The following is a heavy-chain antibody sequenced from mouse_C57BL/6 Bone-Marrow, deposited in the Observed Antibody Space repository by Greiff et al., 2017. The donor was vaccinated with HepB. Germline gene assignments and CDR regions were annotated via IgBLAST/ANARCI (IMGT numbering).Heavy chain of an antibody. CDR1: GYAFSSYW. V-gene: IGHV1-80*01. J-gene: IGHJ3*01. CDR2: IYPGDGDT. CDR3: ALIYYELFAY. D-gene: IGHD2-4*01. Sequence: LVESGAELVKPGASVKISCKASGYAFSSYWMNWVKQRPGKGLEWIGQIYPGDGDTNYNGKFKGKATLTADKSSSTAYMQLSSLTSEDSAVYFCALIYYELFAYWGQGTLVTVSA.